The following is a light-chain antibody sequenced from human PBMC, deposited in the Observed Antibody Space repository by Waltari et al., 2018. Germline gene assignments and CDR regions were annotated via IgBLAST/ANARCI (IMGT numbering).Light chain of an antibody. CDR1: QSVSRA. CDR2: GAS. CDR3: QHYVRLPAT. J-gene: IGKJ1*01. V-gene: IGKV3-20*01. Sequence: EIVLTQSPGSLSSSPGERVTLSCRASQSVSRALAWYQQKPGQAPRPLIFGASNRATGIPDRFSGSGSGTDFSLTISRLEPEDFAVYYCQHYVRLPATFGRGTKVEIK.